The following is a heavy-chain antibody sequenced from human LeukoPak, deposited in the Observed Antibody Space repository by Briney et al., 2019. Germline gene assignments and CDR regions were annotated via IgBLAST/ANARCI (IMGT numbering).Heavy chain of an antibody. V-gene: IGHV6-1*01. D-gene: IGHD3-22*01. CDR1: GDSVSSNSAT. Sequence: SQTLSLTCAISGDSVSSNSATWNWIRQSPSRGLEWLGRTYYRSKWYSDYAVSVKSRITINPDTSKNQFSLQLNSVTPEDTAVYYCAGDYDYYDSSGSFDYWGQGTLVTVSS. CDR2: TYYRSKWYS. CDR3: AGDYDYYDSSGSFDY. J-gene: IGHJ4*02.